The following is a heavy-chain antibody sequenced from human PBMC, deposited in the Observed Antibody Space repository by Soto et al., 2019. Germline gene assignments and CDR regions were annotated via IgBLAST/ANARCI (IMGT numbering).Heavy chain of an antibody. D-gene: IGHD5-18*01. J-gene: IGHJ4*02. CDR1: GYSFTIYW. CDR3: ARLMAGYSYGLDY. CDR2: IYPGGSDT. Sequence: LGESLKISCKGSGYSFTIYWIGWVRQMPGKGLEWMGIIYPGGSDTRYSPSFQGQVTMSADKSISAAYLQWSSLRASDTAMYYCARLMAGYSYGLDYWGQGTLVTVSS. V-gene: IGHV5-51*01.